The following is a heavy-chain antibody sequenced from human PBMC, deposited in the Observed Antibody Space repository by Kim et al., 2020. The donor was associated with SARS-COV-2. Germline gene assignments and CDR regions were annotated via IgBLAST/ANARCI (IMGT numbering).Heavy chain of an antibody. J-gene: IGHJ4*02. D-gene: IGHD2-8*02. CDR1: GFTFSNHW. CDR3: ARQRGGSTESDY. V-gene: IGHV3-7*03. Sequence: GGSLRLSCVASGFTFSNHWMSWVRQAPGKGLEWVARMQQDGNEKYNVDSVKGRFTISRDNAKTALYLQMNSLRAEDTAVYYCARQRGGSTESDYWGQGT. CDR2: MQQDGNEK.